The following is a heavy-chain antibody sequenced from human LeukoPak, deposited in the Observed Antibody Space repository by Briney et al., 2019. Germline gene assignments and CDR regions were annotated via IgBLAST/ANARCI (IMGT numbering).Heavy chain of an antibody. CDR2: ISAYNGNT. D-gene: IGHD3-22*01. CDR1: GYTFTSYG. Sequence: ASVKVSCKASGYTFTSYGISWVRQAPGQGLEWMGWISAYNGNTNYPQKFQGRVTMITDTSTSTAYMELRSLRSDDTAVYYCAGDQGPYYYDSSGSGFDPWGQGTLVTVSS. V-gene: IGHV1-18*01. CDR3: AGDQGPYYYDSSGSGFDP. J-gene: IGHJ5*02.